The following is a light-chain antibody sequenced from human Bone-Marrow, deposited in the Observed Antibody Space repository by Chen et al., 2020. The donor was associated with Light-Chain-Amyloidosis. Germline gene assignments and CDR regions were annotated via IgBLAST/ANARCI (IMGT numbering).Light chain of an antibody. Sequence: SYVLPQPSSVSVAPGQTATIACGGNNIGSTSVHWYQQTPGQAPLLVVYDDSDRPSGIPERLSGSNSGNTATLTISGVEAGDEADYYCQVWDRSSDRPVFGGGTKLTVL. V-gene: IGLV3-21*02. CDR2: DDS. CDR3: QVWDRSSDRPV. J-gene: IGLJ3*02. CDR1: NIGSTS.